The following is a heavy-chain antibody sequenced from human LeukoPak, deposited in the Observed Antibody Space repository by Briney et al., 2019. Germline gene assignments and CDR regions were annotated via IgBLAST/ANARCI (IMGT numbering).Heavy chain of an antibody. V-gene: IGHV1-24*01. J-gene: IGHJ3*02. CDR3: ATDRNDPDAFDI. CDR1: GYTLTELS. CDR2: FDPEDGET. Sequence: ASVKVSCKVFGYTLTELSMHWVRQAPGKGLEWMGGFDPEDGETIYAQKFQGRVTMTEDTSTDTAYMELSSLRSEDTAVYYCATDRNDPDAFDIWGQGTMVTVSS.